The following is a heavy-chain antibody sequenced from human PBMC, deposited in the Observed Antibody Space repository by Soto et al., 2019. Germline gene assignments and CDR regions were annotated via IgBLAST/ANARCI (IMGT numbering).Heavy chain of an antibody. Sequence: PGGSLRLSCAASGFTFSSYAMSWVRQAPGKGLEWVSAISASDSSIYYADSVKGRFTISRDNSKTSLYLQMNSLRAEDTAVFYCARLNDFGPISGHFDLWGQGTMVAVSS. D-gene: IGHD1-1*01. V-gene: IGHV3-23*01. CDR2: ISASDSSI. CDR3: ARLNDFGPISGHFDL. J-gene: IGHJ3*01. CDR1: GFTFSSYA.